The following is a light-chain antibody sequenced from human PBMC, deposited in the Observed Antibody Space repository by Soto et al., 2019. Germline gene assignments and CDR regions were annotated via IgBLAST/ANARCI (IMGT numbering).Light chain of an antibody. Sequence: VLTQPRSVSGSPGQSVTISCRASQGIGDTLAWYQHKPGQTPRLLIYDTSTRATGVPARFSGSRSGPEFTLTINSLQSEDFAIYYCQPYNNWPLTFGGGTKVDIK. V-gene: IGKV3-15*01. J-gene: IGKJ4*01. CDR2: DTS. CDR1: QGIGDT. CDR3: QPYNNWPLT.